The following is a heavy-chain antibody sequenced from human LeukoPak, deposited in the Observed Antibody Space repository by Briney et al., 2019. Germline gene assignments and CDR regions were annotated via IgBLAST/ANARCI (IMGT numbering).Heavy chain of an antibody. CDR1: GFSFSSYE. V-gene: IGHV3-48*03. Sequence: GGSLRLSCAASGFSFSSYEMNWVRQAPGKGLEWVSHSNRRGSTTYYADSVRGRFTISRDNAKNSLYLQMNSLRAEDTAVYYCAREGHTTGWPPFDFWGQGTLVPVSS. J-gene: IGHJ4*02. D-gene: IGHD2/OR15-2a*01. CDR3: AREGHTTGWPPFDF. CDR2: SNRRGSTT.